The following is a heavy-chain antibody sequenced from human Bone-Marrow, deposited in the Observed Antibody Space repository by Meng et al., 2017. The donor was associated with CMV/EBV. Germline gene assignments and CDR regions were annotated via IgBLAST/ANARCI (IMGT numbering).Heavy chain of an antibody. V-gene: IGHV3-66*02. CDR1: GFTVSSHY. D-gene: IGHD2-8*01. Sequence: LRLSCAASGFTVSSHYMSWVRQAPGKGLEWVSVIYTGGSIYYGDSVKGRFTISRDNSKNTLYLQMNSLRAEDTAVYYCAREYDAMVYWGQGTLVTVSS. CDR2: IYTGGSI. CDR3: AREYDAMVY. J-gene: IGHJ4*02.